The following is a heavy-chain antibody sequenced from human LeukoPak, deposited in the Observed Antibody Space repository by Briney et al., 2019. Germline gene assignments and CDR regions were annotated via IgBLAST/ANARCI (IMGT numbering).Heavy chain of an antibody. CDR2: INHSGST. CDR1: GGSFSGYY. Sequence: SETLSLTCAVYGGSFSGYYGSWIRQPPGKGREWIGEINHSGSTNYNPSLKSRVTISVDTSKNQFSLKLSSVTAADTAVYYCARGLRDPNYYGSGSYYNWVPDYWGQGTLVTVSS. D-gene: IGHD3-10*01. V-gene: IGHV4-34*01. J-gene: IGHJ4*02. CDR3: ARGLRDPNYYGSGSYYNWVPDY.